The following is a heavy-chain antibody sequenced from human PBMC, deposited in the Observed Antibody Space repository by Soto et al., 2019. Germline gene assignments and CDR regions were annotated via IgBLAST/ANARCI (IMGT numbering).Heavy chain of an antibody. J-gene: IGHJ1*01. Sequence: GGSLRLSCSASGFTFTNAWMGWVRQAPGKGLKWVGRIKSKKGGGTTDYAAPVEGRFIISRDDSGNTVYLQMSSLKTEDTAVYYCTTDDGQGPLHLFSSWGQGSLVTVSS. V-gene: IGHV3-15*01. CDR1: GFTFTNAW. D-gene: IGHD2-21*01. CDR2: IKSKKGGGTT. CDR3: TTDDGQGPLHLFSS.